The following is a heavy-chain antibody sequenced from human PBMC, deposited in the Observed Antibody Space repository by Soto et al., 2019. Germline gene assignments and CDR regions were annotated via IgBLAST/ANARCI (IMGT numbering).Heavy chain of an antibody. CDR3: ARGSVDTVDSSGFYEY. J-gene: IGHJ4*02. V-gene: IGHV4-34*01. CDR1: GGSFSAYY. Sequence: SETLSLTCAVYGGSFSAYYWSWIRQPPGKGLEWIGEINHSGGTSYNPSLKSRVTISVDTSKSQFSLKLTSVTAADRAVYYCARGSVDTVDSSGFYEYWGQAT. CDR2: INHSGGT. D-gene: IGHD3-22*01.